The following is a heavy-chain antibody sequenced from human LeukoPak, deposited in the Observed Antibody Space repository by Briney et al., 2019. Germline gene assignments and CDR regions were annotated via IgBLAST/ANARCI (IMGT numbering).Heavy chain of an antibody. CDR1: GSTFSSYA. Sequence: GGSLRLSCAASGSTFSSYAMHWVRQAPGKGLEWVAVISYDGSNKYYADSVKGRFTISRDNSKNTLYLQMNSLRAEDTAVYYCAKGGYYYDSSGYNYYYGMDVWGQGTTVTVSS. CDR3: AKGGYYYDSSGYNYYYGMDV. J-gene: IGHJ6*02. V-gene: IGHV3-30-3*02. CDR2: ISYDGSNK. D-gene: IGHD3-22*01.